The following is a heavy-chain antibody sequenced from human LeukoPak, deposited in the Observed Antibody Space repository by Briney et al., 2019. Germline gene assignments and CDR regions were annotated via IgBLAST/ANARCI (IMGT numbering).Heavy chain of an antibody. D-gene: IGHD5-18*01. V-gene: IGHV3-21*01. Sequence: PGGSLRLSCAASGFTFSAYSMSWVRQAPGKGLEWVSSISSSSTYIYYADSVKGRFAVSGDNAKNSLYLQMNSLRAEDTAVYYCARDSGCSYGLGDYWGQGTLVTVSS. J-gene: IGHJ4*02. CDR1: GFTFSAYS. CDR3: ARDSGCSYGLGDY. CDR2: ISSSSTYI.